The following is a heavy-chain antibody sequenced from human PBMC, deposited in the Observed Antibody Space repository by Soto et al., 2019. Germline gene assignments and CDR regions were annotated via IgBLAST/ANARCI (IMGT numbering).Heavy chain of an antibody. J-gene: IGHJ4*02. V-gene: IGHV4-30-4*01. D-gene: IGHD5-12*01. CDR2: IYYSGST. Sequence: SETLSLTCTVSGGSISSGDYYWSWIRQPPGKGLEWIGYIYYSGSTYYNPSLKSRVTISVDTSKNQFSLKLSSVTAADMAVYYCARWLGYGPHFDYWGQGTLVTVSS. CDR3: ARWLGYGPHFDY. CDR1: GGSISSGDYY.